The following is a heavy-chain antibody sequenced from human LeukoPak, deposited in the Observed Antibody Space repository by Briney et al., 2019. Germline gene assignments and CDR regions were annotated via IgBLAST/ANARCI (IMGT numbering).Heavy chain of an antibody. CDR3: ARHQSAIALFDY. Sequence: SETLSLTCAVSGYSISNGYYWGWIRPPPGKGLEWIGSIYHTGSTYYNPSLKSRVTISVDTSTKQFSLKLSSVTAADTAVYYCARHQSAIALFDYWGQGTLVSVSS. CDR2: IYHTGST. CDR1: GYSISNGYY. J-gene: IGHJ4*02. V-gene: IGHV4-38-2*01. D-gene: IGHD2-2*02.